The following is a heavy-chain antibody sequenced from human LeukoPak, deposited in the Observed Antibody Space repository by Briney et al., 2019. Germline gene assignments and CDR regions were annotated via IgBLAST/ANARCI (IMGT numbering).Heavy chain of an antibody. CDR2: IYYSGST. CDR1: GGSISSSSYY. D-gene: IGHD6-19*01. CDR3: ARLIAVAGTGFDY. J-gene: IGHJ4*02. V-gene: IGHV4-39*01. Sequence: SETLSLTCTVSGGSISSSSYYWGWIRQPPGKGLEWIGSIYYSGSTYYNPSLKSRVTIPVDTSKNQFSLKLSSVTAADTAVYYCARLIAVAGTGFDYWGQGTLVTVSS.